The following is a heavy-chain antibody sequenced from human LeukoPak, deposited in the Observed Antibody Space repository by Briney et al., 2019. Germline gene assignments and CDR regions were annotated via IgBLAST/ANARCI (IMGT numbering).Heavy chain of an antibody. Sequence: GRSLRLSCAASGFTFSSYGMHWVRQAPGKGLEWVAVISYDGSNKYYADSVKGRFTISRDNSKNTLYLQMNSLRAEDTAVYYCARDEGATVTASNYWGQGTLVTVSS. CDR3: ARDEGATVTASNY. CDR2: ISYDGSNK. V-gene: IGHV3-30*03. D-gene: IGHD4-17*01. CDR1: GFTFSSYG. J-gene: IGHJ4*02.